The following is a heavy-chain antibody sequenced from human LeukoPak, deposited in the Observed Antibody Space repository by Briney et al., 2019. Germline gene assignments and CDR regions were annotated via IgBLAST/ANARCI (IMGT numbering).Heavy chain of an antibody. D-gene: IGHD3-10*01. V-gene: IGHV3-30*18. CDR3: AKDFDRGSGSQYFDL. Sequence: GRSLRLSCADSGFTFSSYGMHWVRQAPGKGLEWVALILYDGTNKYYADSVKGRFTISRTNSKNTLYLQMNSLRSEDTAVNYCAKDFDRGSGSQYFDLWGRGTLVTVSS. CDR2: ILYDGTNK. CDR1: GFTFSSYG. J-gene: IGHJ2*01.